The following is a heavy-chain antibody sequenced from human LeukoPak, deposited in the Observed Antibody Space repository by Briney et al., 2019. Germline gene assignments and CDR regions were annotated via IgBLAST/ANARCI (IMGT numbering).Heavy chain of an antibody. CDR1: GGSISSYY. J-gene: IGHJ6*03. CDR2: IYTSGST. V-gene: IGHV4-4*07. Sequence: SETLSLTCTVSGGSISSYYWSWIRQPAGKGLEWIGRIYTSGSTNYNPSFKSRVTMSVDTSKNQFSLKLSSVTAADTAVYYCAREAFLYYYYYMDVWGKGTTVTVSS. CDR3: AREAFLYYYYYMDV.